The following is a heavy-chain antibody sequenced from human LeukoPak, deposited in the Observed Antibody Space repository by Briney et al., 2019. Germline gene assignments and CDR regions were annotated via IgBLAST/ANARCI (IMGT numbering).Heavy chain of an antibody. CDR1: GGSVSSGSYY. J-gene: IGHJ4*02. D-gene: IGHD3-9*01. V-gene: IGHV4-61*01. CDR2: IYHTGST. CDR3: ARDVRTINVLTGYYRPYYFDY. Sequence: SETLSLTCTVSGGSVSSGSYYWSWIRQPPGKGLEWIGQIYHTGSTNYNPSLKSRVTISLDTSKNQFSLKLTSASAADTAVYYCARDVRTINVLTGYYRPYYFDYWGQGTLVTVSS.